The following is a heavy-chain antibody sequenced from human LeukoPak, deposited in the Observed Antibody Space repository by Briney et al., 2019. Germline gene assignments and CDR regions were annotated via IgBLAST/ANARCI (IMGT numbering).Heavy chain of an antibody. CDR3: AKDRSTRYGMDV. Sequence: GGSLRLSCAASGFTFSSYAMGWVRQAPGKGLEWVSVISGSGGSTSYADSVKGRFTISRDNSKNTLYLQMNSLRAEDTALYYCAKDRSTRYGMDVWGQGTTVTVSS. CDR2: ISGSGGST. CDR1: GFTFSSYA. J-gene: IGHJ6*02. D-gene: IGHD6-6*01. V-gene: IGHV3-23*01.